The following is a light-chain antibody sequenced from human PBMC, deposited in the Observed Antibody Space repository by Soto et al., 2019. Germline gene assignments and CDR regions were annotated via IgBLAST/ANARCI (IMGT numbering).Light chain of an antibody. CDR2: GAS. Sequence: EIVLTQSPGTLSLSPGERATLSCRASQSIASRYLAWYQQKPGQAPRLLIYGASNRATGIPDRFSGSGSGTDFTLTISRLEPEDFAVYYCQQYDSSLMYTFGHGTKRGIK. V-gene: IGKV3-20*01. CDR1: QSIASRY. J-gene: IGKJ2*01. CDR3: QQYDSSLMYT.